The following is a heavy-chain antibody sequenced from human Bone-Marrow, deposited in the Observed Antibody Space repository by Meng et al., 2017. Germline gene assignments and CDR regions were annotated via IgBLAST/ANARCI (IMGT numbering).Heavy chain of an antibody. V-gene: IGHV3-48*03. J-gene: IGHJ6*02. D-gene: IGHD4-11*01. CDR2: ISSSGSAI. Sequence: GESLKISCAASGFAFSNYEMNWVRQAPGKGLEWISYISSSGSAIYYTDSVKGRFTVSRDNARNSLYLLMDSLKAEDTAVYYCAKATPTEGPSYYYYGMDVWGPGTTVTVSS. CDR1: GFAFSNYE. CDR3: AKATPTEGPSYYYYGMDV.